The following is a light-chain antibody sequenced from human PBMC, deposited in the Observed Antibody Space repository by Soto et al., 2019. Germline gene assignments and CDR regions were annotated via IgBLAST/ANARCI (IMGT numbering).Light chain of an antibody. CDR1: QSILYSSNNKNY. CDR2: WAS. V-gene: IGKV4-1*01. J-gene: IGKJ2*01. Sequence: DIVKTQSPDSLAVSLGERATINCKSSQSILYSSNNKNYLAWYQQKPGQPPTLLIYWASTRESGVPDRFSGSGSGADFTLTISSLQAEDVAVYYCQQYFNTPYTFGQGTKLEIK. CDR3: QQYFNTPYT.